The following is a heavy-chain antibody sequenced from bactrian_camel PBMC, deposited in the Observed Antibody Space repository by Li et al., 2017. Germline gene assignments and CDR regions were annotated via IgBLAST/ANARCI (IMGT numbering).Heavy chain of an antibody. D-gene: IGHD4*01. Sequence: VQLVESGGGLVQPGGSLRLSCAASGFTFSHYYMSWVRQAPGKGLEWVSLISSGGSTLYADSVKGRFTISADNAKDTLYLQMNSLKPEDTAVYYCVSGTNDWGQGTQVTVS. CDR1: GFTFSHYY. CDR3: VSGTND. CDR2: ISSGGST. J-gene: IGHJ4*01. V-gene: IGHV3S40*01.